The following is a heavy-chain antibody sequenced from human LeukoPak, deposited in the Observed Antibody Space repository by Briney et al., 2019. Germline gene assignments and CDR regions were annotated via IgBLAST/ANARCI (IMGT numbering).Heavy chain of an antibody. J-gene: IGHJ2*01. Sequence: GRSLRLSCAASGFTFSSYAMHWVRQAPGKGLEWVAVISYDGSNKYYADSVKGRFTISRDNSKNTLYLQMNSLRAEDTAVYYCAKGFRYFDLWGRGTLVTVSS. CDR1: GFTFSSYA. CDR3: AKGFRYFDL. CDR2: ISYDGSNK. V-gene: IGHV3-30-3*01.